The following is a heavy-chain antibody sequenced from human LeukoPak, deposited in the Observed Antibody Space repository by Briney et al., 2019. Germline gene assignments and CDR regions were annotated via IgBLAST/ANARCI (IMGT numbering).Heavy chain of an antibody. CDR3: ARDRSSYYYDSSGYYMGKAFDI. J-gene: IGHJ3*02. CDR2: MNPNSGNT. Sequence: ASVKVSCKASGYTFTSYDINWVRQATGQGLEWMGWMNPNSGNTGYAQKFQGRVTMTRNTSISTAYMELSSLRSDDTAVYYCARDRSSYYYDSSGYYMGKAFDIWGQGTMVTVSS. D-gene: IGHD3-22*01. V-gene: IGHV1-8*01. CDR1: GYTFTSYD.